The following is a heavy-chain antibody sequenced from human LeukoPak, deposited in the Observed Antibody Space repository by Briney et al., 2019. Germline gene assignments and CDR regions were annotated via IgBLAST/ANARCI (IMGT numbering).Heavy chain of an antibody. CDR3: ARGRASYYNYYMDV. Sequence: LETLSLTCAVYGGSFSGYYWSWIRQPPGKGLEWIGEINHSGSTNYNPSLKSRVTISVDTSKNQFSLKLSTVTAADTAVYYCARGRASYYNYYMDVWGKGTTVTVSS. V-gene: IGHV4-34*01. CDR1: GGSFSGYY. J-gene: IGHJ6*03. CDR2: INHSGST.